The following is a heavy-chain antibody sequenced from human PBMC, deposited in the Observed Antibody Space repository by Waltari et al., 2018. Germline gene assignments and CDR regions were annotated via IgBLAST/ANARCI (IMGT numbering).Heavy chain of an antibody. V-gene: IGHV4-59*01. D-gene: IGHD3-10*01. Sequence: QVQLQESGPGLVKPSETLSLTCDVSGDSISSSYWSWIRQPPANVLQYIGYIHCTWSSNYNPSLKSRVTIAVDAAKDQYSLKMKSVTAADPAVYYCARSHYGSGDFFYWGQGTLVTVAS. CDR2: IHCTWSS. CDR3: ARSHYGSGDFFY. J-gene: IGHJ4*02. CDR1: GDSISSSY.